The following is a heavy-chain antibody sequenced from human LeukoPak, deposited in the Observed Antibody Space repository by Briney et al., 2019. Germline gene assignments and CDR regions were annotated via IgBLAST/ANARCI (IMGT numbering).Heavy chain of an antibody. J-gene: IGHJ4*02. CDR3: ASGTRGSSPFDY. Sequence: SETLSLTCTVSGGSVSGYYWSWIRQPPGKGLEWIGYIYYSGSTNCNPSLKSRVTISVDTSKNQFSLKLSSVTAADTAVYYCASGTRGSSPFDYWGQGTLVTVCS. D-gene: IGHD6-6*01. CDR2: IYYSGST. V-gene: IGHV4-59*02. CDR1: GGSVSGYY.